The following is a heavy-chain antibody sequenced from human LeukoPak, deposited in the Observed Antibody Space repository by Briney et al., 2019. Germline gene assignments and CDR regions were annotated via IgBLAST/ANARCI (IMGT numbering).Heavy chain of an antibody. CDR3: ARGTRNAFDY. J-gene: IGHJ4*02. CDR1: GDSVSNNIAT. Sequence: SQTLSLTCAISGDSVSNNIATWNWVRQSPSRGLEWLGRTYYRSRWGNDYAISVKSRITINPDTSRNQFSLQLNSVTPEDTAVYYCARGTRNAFDYWGQGILVTVSS. D-gene: IGHD2-2*01. V-gene: IGHV6-1*01. CDR2: TYYRSRWGN.